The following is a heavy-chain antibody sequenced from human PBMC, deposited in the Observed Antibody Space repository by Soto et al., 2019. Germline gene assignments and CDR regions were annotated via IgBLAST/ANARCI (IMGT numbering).Heavy chain of an antibody. V-gene: IGHV1-18*01. CDR2: IRPDSGNI. CDR1: GYTFSSVG. CDR3: ARDRSTGDY. Sequence: QVPLVQSGTEVRKPGASVRVSCKASGYTFSSVGISWVRQAPGQGLEWMGWIRPDSGNIDYAQKFEGRVTMTADTSTSTVYMELRSLGSDDTAVYYCARDRSTGDYWGQGTLVTVSS. J-gene: IGHJ4*02.